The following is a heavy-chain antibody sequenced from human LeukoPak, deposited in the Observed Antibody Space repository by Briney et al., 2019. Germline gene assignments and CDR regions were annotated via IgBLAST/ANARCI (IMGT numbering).Heavy chain of an antibody. D-gene: IGHD3-10*01. CDR2: FDPEDGET. Sequence: ASVTVSCTVSGYTLTELSMHWVRQAPGKGLEWMGGFDPEDGETIYAQKLQGRVTMTTDTSTSTVYMELRSLRSDDTAVYYCARGELVRAHHDAFDIWGQGTMVTVSS. V-gene: IGHV1-24*01. J-gene: IGHJ3*02. CDR1: GYTLTELS. CDR3: ARGELVRAHHDAFDI.